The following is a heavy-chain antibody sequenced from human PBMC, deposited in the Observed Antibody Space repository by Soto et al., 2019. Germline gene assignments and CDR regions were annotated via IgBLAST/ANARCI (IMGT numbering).Heavy chain of an antibody. CDR2: INHSGST. CDR1: GGSFSGYY. J-gene: IGHJ4*02. Sequence: QVQLQQWGAGLLKPSETLSLTCAVYGGSFSGYYWSWIRQPPGKGLEWIGEINHSGSTNYNPSLKSRVTISVDTSKNQFSLKLSSVTAADTAVYDWARGTVVRAVAAFFDYWGQGTLVTVSS. CDR3: ARGTVVRAVAAFFDY. D-gene: IGHD6-19*01. V-gene: IGHV4-34*01.